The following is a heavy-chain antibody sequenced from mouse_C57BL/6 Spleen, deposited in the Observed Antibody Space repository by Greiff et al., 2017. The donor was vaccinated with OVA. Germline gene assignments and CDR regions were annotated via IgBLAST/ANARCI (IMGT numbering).Heavy chain of an antibody. Sequence: VQLQQSGPELVKPGASVKISCKASGYAFSSSWMNWVKQRPGKGLEWIGRIYPGDGDTNYNGKFKGKATLTADKSSSTAYMQLSSLTSEDSAVYFCASRSAQAPFDYWGQGTTLTVSS. CDR1: GYAFSSSW. V-gene: IGHV1-82*01. D-gene: IGHD3-2*02. CDR3: ASRSAQAPFDY. CDR2: IYPGDGDT. J-gene: IGHJ2*01.